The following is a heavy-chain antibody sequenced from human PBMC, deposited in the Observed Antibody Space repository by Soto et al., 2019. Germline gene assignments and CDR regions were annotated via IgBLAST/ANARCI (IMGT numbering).Heavy chain of an antibody. Sequence: QVQLVQSGAGVKKPGSSVKVSCKASGGSYSTYGISWVRQAPGQGLEWMGGFLPVFTTAKYAQKFQGRVSITADESTYTAYMEPSSLRSEDTAVYFCARHGVDVSRTTVRHGALDIWGPGTVVTVSS. V-gene: IGHV1-69*01. CDR2: FLPVFTTA. CDR1: GGSYSTYG. J-gene: IGHJ3*02. D-gene: IGHD4-17*01. CDR3: ARHGVDVSRTTVRHGALDI.